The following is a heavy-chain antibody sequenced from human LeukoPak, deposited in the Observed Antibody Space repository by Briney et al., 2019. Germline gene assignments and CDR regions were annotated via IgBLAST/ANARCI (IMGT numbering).Heavy chain of an antibody. V-gene: IGHV4-31*03. D-gene: IGHD3-22*01. CDR1: GGSISSGGYY. CDR2: IYYSGST. CDR3: ARVPGYYYDSSGYLDY. J-gene: IGHJ4*02. Sequence: SQTLSLTCTVSGGSISSGGYYWSWIRQHPGKGLEWMGYIYYSGSTYYNPSLKSRVTISVDTSKNQFSLKLSSVTAADTAVYYCARVPGYYYDSSGYLDYWGQGTLVTVSS.